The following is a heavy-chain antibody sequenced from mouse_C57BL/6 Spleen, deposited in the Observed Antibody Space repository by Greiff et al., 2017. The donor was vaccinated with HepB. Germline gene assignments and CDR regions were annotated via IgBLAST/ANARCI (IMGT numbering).Heavy chain of an antibody. D-gene: IGHD1-1*01. V-gene: IGHV1-18*01. J-gene: IGHJ4*01. CDR3: ARSTIFLSYGSSGYAMDY. Sequence: EVQLQQSGPELVKPGASVKIPCKASGYTFTDYNMDWVKQSHGKSLEWIGDINPNNGGTIYNQKFKGKATLTVDKSSSTAYMELRSLTSEDTAVYYCARSTIFLSYGSSGYAMDYWGQGTSVTVSS. CDR2: INPNNGGT. CDR1: GYTFTDYN.